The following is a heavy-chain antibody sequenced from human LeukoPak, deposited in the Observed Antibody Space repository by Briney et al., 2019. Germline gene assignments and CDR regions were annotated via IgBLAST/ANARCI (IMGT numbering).Heavy chain of an antibody. J-gene: IGHJ6*02. CDR2: IKQDGSEK. D-gene: IGHD3-10*01. CDR3: ARTNYGSGSYSYGMDV. Sequence: GGSLRLSCAASGFTFSSYWMSWVRQAPGKGLEWVANIKQDGSEKYYVDSVKGRFTISRDNAKNSLYLQMNSLSAEDTALYHCARTNYGSGSYSYGMDVWGQGTTVTVSS. V-gene: IGHV3-7*03. CDR1: GFTFSSYW.